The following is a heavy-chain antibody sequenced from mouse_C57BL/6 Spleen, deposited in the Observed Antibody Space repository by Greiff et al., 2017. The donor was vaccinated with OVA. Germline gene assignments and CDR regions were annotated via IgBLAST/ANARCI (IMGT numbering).Heavy chain of an antibody. CDR3: ARQNWDVSYAMDY. J-gene: IGHJ4*01. V-gene: IGHV5-12*01. CDR2: ISNGGGST. CDR1: GFTFSDYY. D-gene: IGHD4-1*01. Sequence: EVKLVESGGGLVQPGGSLKLSCAASGFTFSDYYMYWVRQTPEKRLEWVAYISNGGGSTYYPDTVKGRFTISRDNAKNTLYLQMSRLKSEYTAMYYCARQNWDVSYAMDYWGQGTSVTVSS.